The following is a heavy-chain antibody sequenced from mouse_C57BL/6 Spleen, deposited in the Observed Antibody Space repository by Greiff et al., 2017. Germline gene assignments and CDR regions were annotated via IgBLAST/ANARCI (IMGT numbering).Heavy chain of an antibody. CDR3: ARRDDGSSYENAMDY. CDR1: GFSLTSYG. Sequence: VKLVESGPGLVQPSQSLSITCTVSGFSLTSYGVHWVRQSPGKGLEWLGVIWSGGSTDYNAAFISSMSKSKDNSKGQVFFKMNSLQADDTAIYYCARRDDGSSYENAMDYGGQGTSVTVSS. J-gene: IGHJ4*01. V-gene: IGHV2-2*01. CDR2: IWSGGST. D-gene: IGHD1-1*01.